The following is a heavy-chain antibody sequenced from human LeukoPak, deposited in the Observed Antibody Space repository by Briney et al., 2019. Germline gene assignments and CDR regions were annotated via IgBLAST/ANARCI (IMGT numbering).Heavy chain of an antibody. CDR2: ISYDGSNK. V-gene: IGHV3-30-3*01. D-gene: IGHD2-21*01. CDR3: ASERYSVGIDY. Sequence: GGSLRLSCAASGFTFSSYAMHWVRQAPGKGLEWVAVISYDGSNKYYADFVKGRFTISRDNSKNTLYLQMNSLRAEDTAVYYCASERYSVGIDYWGQGTLVTVSS. J-gene: IGHJ4*02. CDR1: GFTFSSYA.